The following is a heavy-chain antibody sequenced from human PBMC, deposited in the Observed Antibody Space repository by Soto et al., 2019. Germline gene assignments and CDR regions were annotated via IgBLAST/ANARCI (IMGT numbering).Heavy chain of an antibody. D-gene: IGHD3-22*01. Sequence: PGESLKIFCKRSGYSFAGYWITWVRQKPGKGPEWMGRIDPSDSQTYYSPSFRGHVTISVTKSITTVFLQWSSLRASDTAMYYCARQIYDSDTGPNFQYYFDSWGQGTTVTVSS. V-gene: IGHV5-10-1*01. CDR1: GYSFAGYW. CDR3: ARQIYDSDTGPNFQYYFDS. CDR2: IDPSDSQT. J-gene: IGHJ4*02.